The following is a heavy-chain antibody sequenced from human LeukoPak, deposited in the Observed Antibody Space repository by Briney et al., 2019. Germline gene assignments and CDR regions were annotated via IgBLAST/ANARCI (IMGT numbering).Heavy chain of an antibody. CDR1: GGSFSGYY. V-gene: IGHV4-39*01. D-gene: IGHD2-2*01. CDR2: IYYSGST. Sequence: PSETLSLTCAVYGGSFSGYYWGWIRQPPGKGLEWIGSIYYSGSTYYNPSLKSRVTISVDTSKNQFSLKLSSVTAADTAVYYCARRIGYCSSTSCYENWFDPRGQGTLVTVSS. CDR3: ARRIGYCSSTSCYENWFDP. J-gene: IGHJ5*02.